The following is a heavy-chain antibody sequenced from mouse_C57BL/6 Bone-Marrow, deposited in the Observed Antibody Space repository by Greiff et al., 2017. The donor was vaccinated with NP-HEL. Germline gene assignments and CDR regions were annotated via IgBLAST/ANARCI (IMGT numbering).Heavy chain of an antibody. J-gene: IGHJ4*01. D-gene: IGHD2-2*01. V-gene: IGHV3-6*01. CDR1: GYSITSGYY. Sequence: EVQLQESGPGLVKPSQSLSLTCSVTGYSITSGYYWNWIRQFPGNKLEWMGYISYDGSNNYKPSLKNRISITRDTSKNQFFLKLNSVTTEDTATYYCAREWSTMVTTREYYYAMDYWGQGTSVTVSS. CDR2: ISYDGSN. CDR3: AREWSTMVTTREYYYAMDY.